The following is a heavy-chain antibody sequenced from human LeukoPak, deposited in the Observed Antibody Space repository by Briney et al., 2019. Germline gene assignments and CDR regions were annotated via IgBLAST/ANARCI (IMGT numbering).Heavy chain of an antibody. CDR2: IRSQGYGGTT. CDR3: SRDRLHRCGSSSYYHFEY. CDR1: GFSFGDYA. D-gene: IGHD3-10*01. V-gene: IGHV3-49*04. Sequence: PGRSLRLSCTGSGFSFGDYAVSSVRAAPGKGLEGVGFIRSQGYGGTTEYAASVKRRFIISRDASKSIAYLQMNSLKTEDTAVYYCSRDRLHRCGSSSYYHFEYWGQGTLVTVSS. J-gene: IGHJ4*02.